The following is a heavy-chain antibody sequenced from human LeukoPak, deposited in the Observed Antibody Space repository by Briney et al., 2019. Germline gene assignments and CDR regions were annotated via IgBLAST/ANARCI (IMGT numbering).Heavy chain of an antibody. D-gene: IGHD5-12*01. CDR2: IYHSGST. V-gene: IGHV4-4*02. CDR1: GGSISSSNW. Sequence: SETLSLTCTVSGGSISSSNWWSWVRQPPGKGLEWIGEIYHSGSTNYNPSLKSRVTISVDKSKNQFSLKLSSVTAADTAVYYCARHSEASGYYAFDIWGQGTMVTVSS. J-gene: IGHJ3*02. CDR3: ARHSEASGYYAFDI.